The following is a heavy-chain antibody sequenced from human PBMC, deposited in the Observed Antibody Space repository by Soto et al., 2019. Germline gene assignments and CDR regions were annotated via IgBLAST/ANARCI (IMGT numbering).Heavy chain of an antibody. V-gene: IGHV3-74*01. CDR2: INSDGSST. Sequence: GGSLRLSCAASGFTFSSYWMHWVRQAPGKGLVWVSRINSDGSSTSYADSVKGRFTISRDNAKNTLYLQMNSLRAEDTAVYYCARDSHYYGSGSYYNNPFGATEFDYWGQGTLVTVSS. CDR1: GFTFSSYW. J-gene: IGHJ4*02. D-gene: IGHD3-10*01. CDR3: ARDSHYYGSGSYYNNPFGATEFDY.